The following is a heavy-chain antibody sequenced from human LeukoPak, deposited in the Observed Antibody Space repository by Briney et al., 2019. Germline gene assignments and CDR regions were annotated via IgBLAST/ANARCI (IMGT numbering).Heavy chain of an antibody. Sequence: SETLSLTCSVSGSSISPHHWTWIRQAPGEGLEWMGYIYYRGTTNYSPSLKNRLTMSVDTSKNQISLKLTSVTAADTAVYYCARIQPSCPGLGFCSFDIWGQGTLATVSS. CDR1: GSSISPHH. CDR3: ARIQPSCPGLGFCSFDI. CDR2: IYYRGTT. V-gene: IGHV4-59*11. D-gene: IGHD3-3*01. J-gene: IGHJ3*02.